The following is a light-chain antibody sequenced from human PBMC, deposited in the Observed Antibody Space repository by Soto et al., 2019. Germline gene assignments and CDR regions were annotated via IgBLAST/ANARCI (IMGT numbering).Light chain of an antibody. CDR1: QIISTY. J-gene: IGKJ1*01. CDR3: QQSYDMPWT. V-gene: IGKV1-39*01. CDR2: AAY. Sequence: IQMTQSPSSLSSCVGYTFTITFRASQIISTYLTWYQQKPGKAPKLLIYAAYNLQSGVPSRFSGSGSGTDFTLTISSLQPEDFAAYYCQQSYDMPWTFGQGTKVDVK.